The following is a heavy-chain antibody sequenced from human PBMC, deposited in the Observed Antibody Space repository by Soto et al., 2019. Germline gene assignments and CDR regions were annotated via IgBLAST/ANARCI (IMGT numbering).Heavy chain of an antibody. CDR2: IDPSDSYT. CDR1: GYSFTSYW. CDR3: ARHVSSSWYDVIRFDP. V-gene: IGHV5-10-1*01. D-gene: IGHD6-13*01. J-gene: IGHJ5*02. Sequence: PGESLKISCKGSGYSFTSYWISWVRQMPGKGLEWMGRIDPSDSYTNYSPSFQGHVTISADKSISTAYLQWSSLKASDTAMYYCARHVSSSWYDVIRFDPWGQGTLVNVSS.